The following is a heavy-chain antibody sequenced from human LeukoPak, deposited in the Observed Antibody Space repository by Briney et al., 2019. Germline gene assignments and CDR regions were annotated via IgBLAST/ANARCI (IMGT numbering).Heavy chain of an antibody. D-gene: IGHD3-10*01. CDR3: ARNVYGSGNFDY. V-gene: IGHV1-8*01. CDR2: MNPNSGNT. J-gene: IGHJ4*02. Sequence: INWVRQATGQGLEWMGWMNPNSGNTGYAQKFQGRVTMTRNTSISTAYMELSSLRSEDTAVYYCARNVYGSGNFDYWGQGTLVTVSS.